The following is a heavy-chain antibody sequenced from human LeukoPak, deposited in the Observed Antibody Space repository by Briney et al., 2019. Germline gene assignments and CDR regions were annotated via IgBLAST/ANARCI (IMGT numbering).Heavy chain of an antibody. Sequence: GASVKVSCKASGYIFTNYGISWVRQAPGQGLEWMGWISTYNGKTNYAQKLQGRVTMTIDTSTSTAYMELRSLRSDDTAVYYCARWRIVGATHFDYWGQGTLVTVSS. J-gene: IGHJ4*02. CDR2: ISTYNGKT. CDR3: ARWRIVGATHFDY. D-gene: IGHD1-26*01. V-gene: IGHV1-18*01. CDR1: GYIFTNYG.